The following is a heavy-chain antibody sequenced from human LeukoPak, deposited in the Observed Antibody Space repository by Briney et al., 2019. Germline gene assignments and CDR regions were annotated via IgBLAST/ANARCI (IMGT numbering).Heavy chain of an antibody. D-gene: IGHD2-15*01. Sequence: GGSLRLSXAASGFTFSSCSMNWVRQAPGKGLEWVSSISSSSSYIYYADSVKGRFTISRDNAKNSLYLQMNSLRAEDTAVYYCARVPYCSGGSCYGDAFDIWGQGTMVTVSS. CDR1: GFTFSSCS. CDR3: ARVPYCSGGSCYGDAFDI. CDR2: ISSSSSYI. J-gene: IGHJ3*02. V-gene: IGHV3-21*01.